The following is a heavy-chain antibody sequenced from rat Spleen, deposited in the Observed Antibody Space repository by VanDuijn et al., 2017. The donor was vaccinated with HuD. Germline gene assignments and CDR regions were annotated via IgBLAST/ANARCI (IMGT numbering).Heavy chain of an antibody. CDR1: GFTFSDYY. D-gene: IGHD1-12*02. CDR2: ISYDGSST. J-gene: IGHJ4*01. CDR3: ARQWTYYDGSYYYYVMDA. Sequence: EVQLVESDGGLVQPGRSLKLSCAASGFTFSDYYMAWVRQAPTKGLEWVATISYDGSSTYYRDSVKGRFTLSRDNAKSTLYLQMDSLRSEDTATYYCARQWTYYDGSYYYYVMDAWGQGASVTVSS. V-gene: IGHV5-29*01.